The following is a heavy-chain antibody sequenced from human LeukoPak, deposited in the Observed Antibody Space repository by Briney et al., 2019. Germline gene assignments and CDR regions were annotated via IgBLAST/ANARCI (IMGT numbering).Heavy chain of an antibody. V-gene: IGHV3-30*02. J-gene: IGHJ3*02. CDR1: GFTFSSYG. D-gene: IGHD3-22*01. CDR2: IRYDGSNK. Sequence: GGSLRLSCAASGFTFSSYGMHWVRQAPGKGLEWAAFIRYDGSNKYYADSVKGRFTISRDNSKNTLYLQMNSLRAEDTAVYYCAKGSAIVVVNDAFDIWGQGTMVIVSS. CDR3: AKGSAIVVVNDAFDI.